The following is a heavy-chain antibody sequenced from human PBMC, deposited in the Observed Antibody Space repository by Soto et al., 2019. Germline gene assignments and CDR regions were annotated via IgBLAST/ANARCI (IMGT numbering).Heavy chain of an antibody. D-gene: IGHD3-16*01. J-gene: IGHJ5*02. V-gene: IGHV4-61*01. CDR3: AGDWGPYWFDP. CDR1: GDSLRGGTKY. CDR2: IYHGGTT. Sequence: SETLSLTCTVSGDSLRGGTKYWNWVRQPPGKDLEWIGYIYHGGTTKYNLSLKSRVTISQDTSKNQFSLEIHSVVPSDTAVYYCAGDWGPYWFDPWGQGILVTVSS.